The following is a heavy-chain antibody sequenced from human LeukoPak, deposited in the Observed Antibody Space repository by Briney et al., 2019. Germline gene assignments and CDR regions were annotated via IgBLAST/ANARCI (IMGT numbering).Heavy chain of an antibody. CDR3: ARVTGYMIEDYFDY. J-gene: IGHJ4*02. CDR1: GYTFSEYA. V-gene: IGHV1-18*01. D-gene: IGHD3-22*01. Sequence: GASVKVSCKVFGYTFSEYAVSWVRQAPGQGLEWMGWINGFNGNPKYAQKFQDRVTMTTDTYTSTAYMEVKSLRSDDTAVYYCARVTGYMIEDYFDYWGQGTLVTVSS. CDR2: INGFNGNP.